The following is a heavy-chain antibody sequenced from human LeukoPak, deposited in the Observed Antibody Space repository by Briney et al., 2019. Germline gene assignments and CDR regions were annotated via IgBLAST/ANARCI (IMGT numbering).Heavy chain of an antibody. J-gene: IGHJ4*02. V-gene: IGHV3-73*01. Sequence: GGSLRLSCAASGFTFSGSAMHWVPQASGKGLEWVGRIRSKTNNYATAYAASVKGRFTISRDDSKNTAYLQMNSLKTEDTAVYYCTRRYYSSVTRDYWGQGTMVTLSS. CDR2: IRSKTNNYAT. CDR1: GFTFSGSA. CDR3: TRRYYSSVTRDY. D-gene: IGHD4-17*01.